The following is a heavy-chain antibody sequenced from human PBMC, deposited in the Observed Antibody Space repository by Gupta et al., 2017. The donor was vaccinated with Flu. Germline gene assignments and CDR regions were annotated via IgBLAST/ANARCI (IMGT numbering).Heavy chain of an antibody. CDR1: GFNFSNLA. D-gene: IGHD1-26*01. J-gene: IGHJ4*01. CDR2: LGNSGRSK. V-gene: IGHV3-23*01. CDR3: TKAQWETWVIVD. Sequence: EVVLLESGGGLVQPGGSQRLSCAASGFNFSNLAMNWVRQAPGKGLEWVSGLGNSGRSKDYRDSVTARFTISRDNSKNTLYLHMTSLRGEDTAVYYCTKAQWETWVIVDWGHGTMVTVSS.